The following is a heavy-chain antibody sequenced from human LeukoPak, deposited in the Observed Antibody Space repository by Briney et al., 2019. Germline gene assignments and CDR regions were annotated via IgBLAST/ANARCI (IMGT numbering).Heavy chain of an antibody. Sequence: GESLKISCRGSGYSFTSYWIGWVRQMPGKGLEWMGIIYPGDSDTRYSPSFQGQVTISADKSISTAYLQWSSLKASDTAMYYCARTAWGRSYYYYMDVWGKGTTVTVSS. D-gene: IGHD7-27*01. J-gene: IGHJ6*03. CDR1: GYSFTSYW. CDR2: IYPGDSDT. V-gene: IGHV5-51*01. CDR3: ARTAWGRSYYYYMDV.